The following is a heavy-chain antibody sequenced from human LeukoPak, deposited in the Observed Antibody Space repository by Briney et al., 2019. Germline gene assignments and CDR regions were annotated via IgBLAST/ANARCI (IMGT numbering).Heavy chain of an antibody. Sequence: RPSETLSLTCTVSGYSISSGYYWGWIRQPPGKGLEWIGSIYHSGSTYYNPSLKSRVTISVDTSKNQFSLKLSSVTAADTAVYYCAREVPDDYGLYDAFDIWGQGTMVTVSS. CDR1: GYSISSGYY. CDR2: IYHSGST. V-gene: IGHV4-38-2*02. CDR3: AREVPDDYGLYDAFDI. J-gene: IGHJ3*02. D-gene: IGHD4-17*01.